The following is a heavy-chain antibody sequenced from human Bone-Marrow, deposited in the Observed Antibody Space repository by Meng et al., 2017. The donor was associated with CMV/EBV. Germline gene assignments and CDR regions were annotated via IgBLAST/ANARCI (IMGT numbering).Heavy chain of an antibody. Sequence: ASVKVSCKASGYTFTSYDISWVRQAPGQGLEWMGWISAYNGNTNYAQKLQGRVTMTTDTSTSTAYMELRSLRSDDTAVYYCARASRRDRDFWSGYYKWETHYYGMDVWGQGTPVTVSS. CDR1: GYTFTSYD. V-gene: IGHV1-18*01. CDR2: ISAYNGNT. CDR3: ARASRRDRDFWSGYYKWETHYYGMDV. D-gene: IGHD3-3*01. J-gene: IGHJ6*02.